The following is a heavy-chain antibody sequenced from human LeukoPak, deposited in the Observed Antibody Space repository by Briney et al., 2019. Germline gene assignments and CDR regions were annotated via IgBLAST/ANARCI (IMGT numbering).Heavy chain of an antibody. CDR3: ARGGITGPGYFDL. D-gene: IGHD1-14*01. Sequence: GGSLGLSCAASGFTFSSYAMHWVRQAPGRGLEYVSAISDNGGSTYHANSVKGRFTISRDNSKNTLYLQMGSLRAEDMAVYYCARGGITGPGYFDLWGRGTLVTVSS. CDR2: ISDNGGST. J-gene: IGHJ2*01. V-gene: IGHV3-64*01. CDR1: GFTFSSYA.